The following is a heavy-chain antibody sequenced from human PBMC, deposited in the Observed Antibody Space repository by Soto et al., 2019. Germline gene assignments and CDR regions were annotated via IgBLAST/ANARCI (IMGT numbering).Heavy chain of an antibody. Sequence: GGSLRLSCVAPGITFSNYGMNWVRQAPGKGPEWVSGISGSGAGTYYADSVKGRFTISRDNSKNTLYLQMNSLREEETALYYCATRSVTVTHRVFEMWGQGTMVTVSS. CDR3: ATRSVTVTHRVFEM. D-gene: IGHD2-21*02. CDR2: ISGSGAGT. CDR1: GITFSNYG. J-gene: IGHJ3*02. V-gene: IGHV3-23*01.